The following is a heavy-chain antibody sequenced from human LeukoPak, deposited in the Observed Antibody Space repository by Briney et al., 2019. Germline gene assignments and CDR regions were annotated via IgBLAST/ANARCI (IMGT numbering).Heavy chain of an antibody. J-gene: IGHJ4*02. V-gene: IGHV1-2*02. Sequence: ASVKVSCKASGYTFTGYYMHWVRQAPGQGLEWIGWINPNSGGTNYAQKFQGRVTMTRDTSISTAYMELSRLRSDDTAVYYCARVPSYGEDYSFDYWGQGTLVTVSS. CDR2: INPNSGGT. CDR3: ARVPSYGEDYSFDY. D-gene: IGHD4-17*01. CDR1: GYTFTGYY.